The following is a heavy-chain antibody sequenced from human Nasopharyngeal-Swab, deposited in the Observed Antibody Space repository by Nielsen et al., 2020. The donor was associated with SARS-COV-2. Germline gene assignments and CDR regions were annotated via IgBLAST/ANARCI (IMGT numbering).Heavy chain of an antibody. J-gene: IGHJ4*02. CDR1: GFTFSDYY. CDR2: ISSSGSTV. CDR3: AREDVKAGYDYVWGSYRYTIFDY. V-gene: IGHV3-11*04. Sequence: GESLKISCAASGFTFSDYYMSWIRQAPGKGLEWVSYISSSGSTVYYADSVKGRFTISRDNAKNSLYLQMNSLRAEDTAVYYCAREDVKAGYDYVWGSYRYTIFDYWGQGTLVTVSS. D-gene: IGHD3-16*02.